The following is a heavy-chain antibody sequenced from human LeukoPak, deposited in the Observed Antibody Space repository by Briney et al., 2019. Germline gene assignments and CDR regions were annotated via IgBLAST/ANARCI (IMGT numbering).Heavy chain of an antibody. J-gene: IGHJ4*02. CDR3: ARLISSSARGYFDY. D-gene: IGHD6-6*01. CDR1: GYTFSSYA. CDR2: ISDSGGRT. V-gene: IGHV3-23*01. Sequence: GGSLRLSCAASGYTFSSYAMSWVRQAPGKGLEWVSSISDSGGRTYYADSVKGRFTISRDNSKNTLNLQMNSLRAEDTAVYYCARLISSSARGYFDYWGQGTLVTVSS.